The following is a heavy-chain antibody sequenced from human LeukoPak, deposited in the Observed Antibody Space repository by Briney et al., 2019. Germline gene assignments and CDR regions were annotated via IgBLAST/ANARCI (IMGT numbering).Heavy chain of an antibody. CDR1: GFTFSSYA. CDR2: IYYDGTNT. CDR3: AKDRGEYCSGGSCYFIDY. V-gene: IGHV3-30*18. Sequence: GGSLRLSCATSGFTFSSYAMSWVRQAPGKGLEWVAVIYYDGTNTYYADSVKGRFTISRDNSKNTLFLQMNSLSADDTAVYHCAKDRGEYCSGGSCYFIDYWGQGTLVTVSS. J-gene: IGHJ4*02. D-gene: IGHD2-15*01.